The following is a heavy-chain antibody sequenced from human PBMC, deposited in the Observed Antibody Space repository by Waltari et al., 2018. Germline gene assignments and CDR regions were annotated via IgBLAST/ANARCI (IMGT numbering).Heavy chain of an antibody. V-gene: IGHV4-59*08. Sequence: QVQLQESGPGLVKPSETLSLTCTVSGGSISSHYWSWIRQPPGKGLAWIGYIYYSGSTNYNPPLKSRVTISVDTSKNQFSLKLSSVTAADTAVYYCARLYSSSWSYLDYWGQGTLVTVSS. CDR3: ARLYSSSWSYLDY. D-gene: IGHD6-13*01. CDR1: GGSISSHY. CDR2: IYYSGST. J-gene: IGHJ4*02.